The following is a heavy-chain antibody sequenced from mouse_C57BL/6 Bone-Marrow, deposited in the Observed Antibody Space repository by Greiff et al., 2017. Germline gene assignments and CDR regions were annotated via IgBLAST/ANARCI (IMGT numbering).Heavy chain of an antibody. J-gene: IGHJ4*01. CDR1: GYTFTDYY. V-gene: IGHV1-19*01. D-gene: IGHD1-1*01. Sequence: VQLQQSGPVLVKPGASVKMSCKASGYTFTDYYMNWVKQSHGKSLEWIGVINPYNGGTSYNQKFKGKATLTVDKSSSTAYMELNSLTSEDSAVYYCAREGNYYGSPYAMDYWGKGTSVTVSS. CDR2: INPYNGGT. CDR3: AREGNYYGSPYAMDY.